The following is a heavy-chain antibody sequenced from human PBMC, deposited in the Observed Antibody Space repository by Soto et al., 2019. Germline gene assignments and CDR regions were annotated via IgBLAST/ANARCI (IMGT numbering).Heavy chain of an antibody. CDR1: GFTFDDYA. V-gene: IGHV3-9*01. D-gene: IGHD6-13*01. J-gene: IGHJ3*02. Sequence: SLRLSCAASGFTFDDYAMHWVRQAPGKGLEWVSGISWNSGSIGYADSVKGRFTISRDNAKNSLYLQMSSLRAEDTALYYCAKLTIPEYSSSNPRAFDIWGQGTMVTVSS. CDR2: ISWNSGSI. CDR3: AKLTIPEYSSSNPRAFDI.